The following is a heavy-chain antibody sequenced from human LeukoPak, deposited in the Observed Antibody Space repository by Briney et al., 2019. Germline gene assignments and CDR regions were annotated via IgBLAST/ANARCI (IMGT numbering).Heavy chain of an antibody. J-gene: IGHJ6*02. D-gene: IGHD3-16*02. CDR2: INHSGST. V-gene: IGHV4-34*01. CDR3: ARGNDYVWGSYRLSYGMDV. Sequence: SETLSLTCAVYGGSFSGFYWSWIRQPPGKGLEWIGEINHSGSTNYNPSLKSRVTISVDTSKNQFSLKLSSVTAADTAVYYCARGNDYVWGSYRLSYGMDVWGQGTTVTVSS. CDR1: GGSFSGFY.